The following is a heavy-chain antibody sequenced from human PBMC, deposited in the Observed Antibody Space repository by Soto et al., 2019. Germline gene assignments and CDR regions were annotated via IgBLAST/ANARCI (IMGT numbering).Heavy chain of an antibody. CDR3: AKDLGVAVSARRAFDI. D-gene: IGHD6-19*01. J-gene: IGHJ3*02. CDR2: IYHSGST. CDR1: GASISNDNW. Sequence: SETLSLTCDVSGASISNDNWWSWVRQPPGKGLEWIGEIYHSGSTNYNPSLKSRVTISVGKSKNQFSLKLSSVTAADTAVYYCAKDLGVAVSARRAFDIWGQGTMVTVSS. V-gene: IGHV4-4*02.